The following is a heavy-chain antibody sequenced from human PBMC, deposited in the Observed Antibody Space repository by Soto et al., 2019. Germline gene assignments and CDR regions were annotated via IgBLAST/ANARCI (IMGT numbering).Heavy chain of an antibody. CDR2: IYHSGST. CDR1: GGSSSSGGYS. V-gene: IGHV4-30-2*01. Sequence: TLSLTCAVSGGSSSSGGYSLSWIRQPPGKGLEWIGYIYHSGSTYYNPSLKSRVTISVDRSKNQFSLKLSSVTAADTAVYYCASGLVTTLHYWGQGTLVTVSS. D-gene: IGHD4-17*01. J-gene: IGHJ4*02. CDR3: ASGLVTTLHY.